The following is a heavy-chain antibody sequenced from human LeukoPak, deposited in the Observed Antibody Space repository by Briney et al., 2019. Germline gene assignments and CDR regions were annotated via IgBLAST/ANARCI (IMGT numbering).Heavy chain of an antibody. CDR1: GGSFSGYY. D-gene: IGHD6-19*01. CDR3: ARRESKQWLVAYFDY. V-gene: IGHV4-34*01. J-gene: IGHJ4*02. CDR2: INHSGST. Sequence: KPSETLSLTCAVYGGSFSGYYWSWIRQPPGKGLEWIGEINHSGSTNYNPSLKSRVTISVDTSKNQFSLKLSSVTAADTAVYYCARRESKQWLVAYFDYWGQGTLVTVSS.